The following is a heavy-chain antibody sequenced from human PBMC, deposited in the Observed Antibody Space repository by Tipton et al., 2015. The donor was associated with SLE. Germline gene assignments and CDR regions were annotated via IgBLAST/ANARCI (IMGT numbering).Heavy chain of an antibody. CDR3: AKFEKTTDFYLDS. J-gene: IGHJ4*02. CDR2: ISGGGGST. D-gene: IGHD1/OR15-1a*01. Sequence: SLRLSCATSGFTFSSYALSWVRRAAGKGLEWVSAISGGGGSTYYADLVKGRFSISIDKSKKTLFLQMNSLRVDDTATYYCAKFEKTTDFYLDSWGQGTLVSVSS. CDR1: GFTFSSYA. V-gene: IGHV3-23*01.